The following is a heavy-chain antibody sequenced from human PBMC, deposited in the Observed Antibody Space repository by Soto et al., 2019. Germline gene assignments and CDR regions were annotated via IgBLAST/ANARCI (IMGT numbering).Heavy chain of an antibody. V-gene: IGHV4-31*03. CDR1: GGSISSGGYY. J-gene: IGHJ4*02. D-gene: IGHD3-3*01. CDR2: IYYSGST. CDR3: ARGPFTIFGVAPAYDY. Sequence: SETLSLTCTVSGGSISSGGYYWSWIRQHPGKGLEWIGYIYYSGSTYYNPSLKSRVTISVDTSKNQFSLKLSSVTAADTAVYYCARGPFTIFGVAPAYDYCGQGTLVTVSS.